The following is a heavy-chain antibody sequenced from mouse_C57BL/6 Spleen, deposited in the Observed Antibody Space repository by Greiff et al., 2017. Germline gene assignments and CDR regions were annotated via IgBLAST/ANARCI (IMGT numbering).Heavy chain of an antibody. CDR3: TRDEYDYGSPLDY. Sequence: EVKLVESGEGLVKPGGSLKLSCAASGFTFSSYAMSWVRQTPEKRLEWVAYISSGGDYIYYADTVQGRCTISRDNARNTLYLQMSSLKSEDTAMYYCTRDEYDYGSPLDYWGQGTTLTVSS. V-gene: IGHV5-9-1*02. J-gene: IGHJ2*01. CDR1: GFTFSSYA. CDR2: ISSGGDYI. D-gene: IGHD1-1*01.